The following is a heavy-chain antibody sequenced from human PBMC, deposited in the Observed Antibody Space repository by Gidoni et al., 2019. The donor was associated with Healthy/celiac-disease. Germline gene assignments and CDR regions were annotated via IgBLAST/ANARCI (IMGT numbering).Heavy chain of an antibody. CDR1: GGSISSYY. CDR2: IYYSGST. D-gene: IGHD1-26*01. Sequence: QVQLQASGPGLVKPSETLSLTCTVSGGSISSYYWSWIRQPPGKGLEWIGYIYYSGSTNYNPSLKSRVTISVDTSKNKFSLKLSSVTAADTAVYYCARGIVGALPYYFDYWGQGTLVTVSS. V-gene: IGHV4-59*01. J-gene: IGHJ4*02. CDR3: ARGIVGALPYYFDY.